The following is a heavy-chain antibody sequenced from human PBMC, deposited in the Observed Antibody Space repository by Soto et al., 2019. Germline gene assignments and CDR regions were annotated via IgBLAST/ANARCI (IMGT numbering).Heavy chain of an antibody. CDR1: GGSVNTARYF. CDR3: ARAASTSGYSYNRGCHVYVLDV. D-gene: IGHD2-2*01. CDR2: VFYTGNT. V-gene: IGHV4-61*01. J-gene: IGHJ6*02. Sequence: QVQLQESGPGLVKPSETLSLTCTVSGGSVNTARYFWSWIRQPPGKGLVRNGYVFYTGNTKYNSSLESRGTISVDTSKNQFSLRLTSVTAADTAMYYCARAASTSGYSYNRGCHVYVLDVWGQVTTVTVSS.